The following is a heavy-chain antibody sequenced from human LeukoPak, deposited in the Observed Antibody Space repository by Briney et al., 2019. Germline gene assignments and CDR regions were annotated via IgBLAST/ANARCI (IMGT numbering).Heavy chain of an antibody. D-gene: IGHD2-8*01. J-gene: IGHJ4*01. CDR2: ISGSGGST. CDR3: AKDRSCTTDICHGDFDY. CDR1: GFTFSSYA. V-gene: IGHV3-23*01. Sequence: PGGSLRLSRAASGFTFSSYAVSWVRQAPGKGLEWVSSISGSGGSTYSADSVKGRFTISRDNSKNTLYLQMNSLRAEDTALYYCAKDRSCTTDICHGDFDYWGHGTLVSV.